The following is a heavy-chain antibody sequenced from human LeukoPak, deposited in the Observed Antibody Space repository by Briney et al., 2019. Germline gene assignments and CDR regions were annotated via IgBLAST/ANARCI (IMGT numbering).Heavy chain of an antibody. Sequence: GASVKVSCKVSGYTLTELSMHWVRQAPGKGLEWMGGFDPEDGETIYAQMFQGRVTMTEDTSTDTAYMELSSLRSEDTAVYYCATQFLMAELDRFDPWGQGTLVTVSS. CDR3: ATQFLMAELDRFDP. CDR2: FDPEDGET. D-gene: IGHD1-7*01. V-gene: IGHV1-24*01. CDR1: GYTLTELS. J-gene: IGHJ5*02.